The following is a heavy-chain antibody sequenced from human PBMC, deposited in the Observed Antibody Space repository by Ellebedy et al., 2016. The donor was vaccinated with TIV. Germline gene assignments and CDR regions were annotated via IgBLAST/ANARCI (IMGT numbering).Heavy chain of an antibody. J-gene: IGHJ4*02. D-gene: IGHD3-22*01. CDR1: GYTFTSYG. Sequence: ASVKVSCKASGYTFTSYGISWVRQAPGQGLEWMGGIIPMSGRTNYAQTLQGRVTITADETTRTVYMELSSLRSKDTAVYYCTSTIHYDISGSGFDYWGQGTVATVSS. CDR3: TSTIHYDISGSGFDY. CDR2: IIPMSGRT. V-gene: IGHV1-69*13.